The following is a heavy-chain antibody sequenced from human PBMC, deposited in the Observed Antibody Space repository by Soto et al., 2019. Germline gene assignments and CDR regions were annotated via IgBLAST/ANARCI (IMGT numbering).Heavy chain of an antibody. V-gene: IGHV2-5*02. J-gene: IGHJ4*02. CDR3: AHKGGGDRILDY. CDR1: GFSLSTSGVG. CDR2: IYWDDAK. D-gene: IGHD3-16*01. Sequence: QITLKESGPPLVKPTQTLTLTCTFSGFSLSTSGVGVGWIRQPPGKALEWLALIYWDDAKHYSPSLKSRLTIPKDTPKNQVVLTMTKMDPVDTATYYCAHKGGGDRILDYWGQGTLVTVSS.